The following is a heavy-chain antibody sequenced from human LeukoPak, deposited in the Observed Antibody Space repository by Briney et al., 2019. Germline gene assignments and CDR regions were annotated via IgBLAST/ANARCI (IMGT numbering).Heavy chain of an antibody. Sequence: SVKVSCKASGGTFSSYAISWVRQAPGQGLEWMGGIIPIFGTANYAQKFQGRVTITADKSTSTAYMGLSSLRSEDTAVYYCARGESSGWTPLDYFDYWGQGTLVTVSS. CDR1: GGTFSSYA. CDR2: IIPIFGTA. CDR3: ARGESSGWTPLDYFDY. V-gene: IGHV1-69*06. J-gene: IGHJ4*02. D-gene: IGHD6-19*01.